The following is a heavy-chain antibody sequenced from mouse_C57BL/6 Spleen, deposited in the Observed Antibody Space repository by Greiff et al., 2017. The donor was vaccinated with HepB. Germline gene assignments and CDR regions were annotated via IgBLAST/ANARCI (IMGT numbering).Heavy chain of an antibody. J-gene: IGHJ3*01. Sequence: QVQLQRPGAELVKPGASVKLSCKASGYTFTSYWMQWVKQRPGQGLEWIGEIDPSDSYTNYNQKFKGKATLTVDTSSSTAYMQLSSLTSEDSAVYYCARSNWEGAWFAYWGQGTLVTVSA. CDR3: ARSNWEGAWFAY. V-gene: IGHV1-50*01. CDR1: GYTFTSYW. CDR2: IDPSDSYT. D-gene: IGHD4-1*01.